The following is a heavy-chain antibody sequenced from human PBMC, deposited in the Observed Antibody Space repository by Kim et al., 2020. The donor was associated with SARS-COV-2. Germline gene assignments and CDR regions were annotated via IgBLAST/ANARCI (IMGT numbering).Heavy chain of an antibody. CDR3: ARERNYGSGSYAAFDY. J-gene: IGHJ4*02. CDR2: IYHSGST. CDR1: GGSISSSNW. Sequence: LRRTLSLTCAVSGGSISSSNWWSWVRQPPGKGLEWIGEIYHSGSTNYNLSLKSRVTISVDKSKNQFSLKLSSVTAADTAVYYYARERNYGSGSYAAFDYWGQGTLVTVSS. D-gene: IGHD3-10*01. V-gene: IGHV4-4*02.